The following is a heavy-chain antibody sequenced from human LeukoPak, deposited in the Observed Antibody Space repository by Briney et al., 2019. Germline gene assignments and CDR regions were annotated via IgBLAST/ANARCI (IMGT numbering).Heavy chain of an antibody. CDR1: GGSISTYY. J-gene: IGHJ4*02. CDR3: ARGGGYSSPIGY. CDR2: IYHSGST. Sequence: PSETLSLTCTLSGGSISTYYWSWIRQPPGKGLEWIGYIYHSGSTNYNPSLKSRVTISVDTSKNQFSLRLSSVTAADTAVYYCARGGGYSSPIGYWGQGALVTVSS. V-gene: IGHV4-59*01. D-gene: IGHD2-15*01.